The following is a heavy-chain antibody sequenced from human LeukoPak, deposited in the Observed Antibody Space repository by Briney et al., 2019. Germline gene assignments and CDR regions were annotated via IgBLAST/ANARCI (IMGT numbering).Heavy chain of an antibody. CDR1: GFTFSSYS. D-gene: IGHD2/OR15-2a*01. Sequence: GGSLRLSCAASGFTFSSYSMNWVRHAPGKGLEWVSYISGSGNAKHYTDSVKGRFTISRDNAKNALYLQMNSLRAEDTAVYFCARDYVYAFDYWGQGTLVTVSS. V-gene: IGHV3-48*01. J-gene: IGHJ4*02. CDR2: ISGSGNAK. CDR3: ARDYVYAFDY.